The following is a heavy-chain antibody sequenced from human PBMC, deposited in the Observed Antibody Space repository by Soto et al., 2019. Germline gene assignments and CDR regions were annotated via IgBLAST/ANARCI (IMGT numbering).Heavy chain of an antibody. J-gene: IGHJ6*02. D-gene: IGHD3-3*01. CDR1: GGSISSYY. CDR2: IYTSGST. Sequence: PSETLSLTCTVSGGSISSYYWSWIRQPAGRGLEWIGRIYTSGSTNYNPSLKSRVTMSVDTSKNQFSLKLSSVTAADTAVYYCARDPTYYDLWSGYSSYYYGMDVWGPGTPITV. CDR3: ARDPTYYDLWSGYSSYYYGMDV. V-gene: IGHV4-4*07.